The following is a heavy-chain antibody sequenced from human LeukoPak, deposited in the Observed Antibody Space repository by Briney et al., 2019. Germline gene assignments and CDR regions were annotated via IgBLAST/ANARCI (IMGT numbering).Heavy chain of an antibody. CDR1: GGSISSSNYY. CDR2: IYYSGST. CDR3: AREDYSGYGAIDC. Sequence: SETLSLTCTVSGGSISSSNYYWGWIRQPPGKGLEWIGSIYYSGSTYCNPSLKSRVTISVDTSKNQFSLKLSSVTAADTAVYYCAREDYSGYGAIDCWGQGTLVTVSS. D-gene: IGHD5-12*01. J-gene: IGHJ4*02. V-gene: IGHV4-39*07.